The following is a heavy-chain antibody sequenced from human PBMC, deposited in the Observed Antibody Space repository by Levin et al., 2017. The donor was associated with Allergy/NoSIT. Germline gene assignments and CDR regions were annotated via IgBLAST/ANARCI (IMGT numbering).Heavy chain of an antibody. CDR2: ISWNSGSI. D-gene: IGHD6-19*01. CDR3: AKASWSGWYAV. V-gene: IGHV3-9*01. J-gene: IGHJ4*02. Sequence: GGSLRLSCAASGFTFDDYAMHWVRQAPGKGLEWVSGISWNSGSIGYADSVKGRFTISRDNAKNSLYLQMNSLRAEDTALYYCAKASWSGWYAVWGQGTLVTVSS. CDR1: GFTFDDYA.